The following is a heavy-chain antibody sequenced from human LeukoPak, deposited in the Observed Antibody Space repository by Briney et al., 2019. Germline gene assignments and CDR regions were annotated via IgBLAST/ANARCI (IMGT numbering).Heavy chain of an antibody. CDR3: AREGLRYFDWLSKYWSHDAFDI. D-gene: IGHD3-9*01. CDR1: GGTFSSYA. J-gene: IGHJ3*02. V-gene: IGHV1-69*01. Sequence: ASVKVSCKASGGTFSSYAISWVRQAPGQGLEWMGGIIPIFGTANYAQKFQGRVTITADESTSTAYMELSSLRSEDTAAYYCAREGLRYFDWLSKYWSHDAFDIWGQGTMVTVSS. CDR2: IIPIFGTA.